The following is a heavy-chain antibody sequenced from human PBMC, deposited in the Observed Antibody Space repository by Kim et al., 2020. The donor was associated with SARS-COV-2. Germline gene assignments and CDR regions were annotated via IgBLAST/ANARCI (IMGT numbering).Heavy chain of an antibody. Sequence: YADSVKGRFTISRDNSKNTLYLQMNSLRAEDTAVYYCAKEKVVGTYYFDYWGQGTLVTVSS. D-gene: IGHD1-26*01. J-gene: IGHJ4*02. CDR3: AKEKVVGTYYFDY. V-gene: IGHV3-30*02.